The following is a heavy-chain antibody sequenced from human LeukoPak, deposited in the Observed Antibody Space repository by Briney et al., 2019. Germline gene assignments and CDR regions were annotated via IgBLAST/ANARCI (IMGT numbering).Heavy chain of an antibody. CDR3: AKAPDFNSASCPYYYYYGMDV. CDR2: MSGSGSST. D-gene: IGHD2/OR15-2a*01. J-gene: IGHJ6*02. CDR1: GFTFSSYA. Sequence: GGSLRLSCAASGFTFSSYAMSWVRQAPGKGLEWVSVMSGSGSSTYYADSVKGRFTISRDNSKNTLYLRMNSLRAEDTAVYYCAKAPDFNSASCPYYYYYGMDVWGQGTTVTVSS. V-gene: IGHV3-23*01.